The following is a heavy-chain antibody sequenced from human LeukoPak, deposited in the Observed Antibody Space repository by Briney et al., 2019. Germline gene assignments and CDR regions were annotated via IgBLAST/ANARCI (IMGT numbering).Heavy chain of an antibody. Sequence: PGGSLRLSSAASGFTFTTYAMTWVRQAPGKGLEWVLAISGSGSSTYYADSVRGRFTISRDNSKNTLYLQMNSLRVEDTAVYYCAKSSVSPSWFDPWGQGTLVTVSS. D-gene: IGHD5/OR15-5a*01. J-gene: IGHJ5*02. V-gene: IGHV3-23*01. CDR2: ISGSGSST. CDR3: AKSSVSPSWFDP. CDR1: GFTFTTYA.